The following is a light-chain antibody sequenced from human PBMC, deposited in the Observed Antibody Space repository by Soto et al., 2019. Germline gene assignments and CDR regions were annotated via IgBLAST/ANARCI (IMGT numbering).Light chain of an antibody. CDR3: QQRNVWHPIT. J-gene: IGKJ5*01. CDR2: DAS. Sequence: EIVMTQSPATLSVSPGERATLSCRASQSVSSNLAWYQQKPGQATRLVIFDASNRANGVPARFGGSGSGTDFTLTLDSLEPEDFAVYYCQQRNVWHPITFGQGTRLEI. V-gene: IGKV3-11*01. CDR1: QSVSSN.